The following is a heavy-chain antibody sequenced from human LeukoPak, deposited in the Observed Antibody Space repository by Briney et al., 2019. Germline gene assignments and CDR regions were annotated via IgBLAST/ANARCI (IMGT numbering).Heavy chain of an antibody. CDR1: GGSISGSSYY. V-gene: IGHV4-39*07. Sequence: SETLSLTCTVSGGSISGSSYYWGWIRQPPGKGLEWIGSIYYSGSTYYNPSLKSRVTISVDTSKNQFSLKLSSVTAADTAVYYCARAPSPPDYGDYGGSFDYWGQGTLVTVSS. CDR2: IYYSGST. J-gene: IGHJ4*02. D-gene: IGHD4-17*01. CDR3: ARAPSPPDYGDYGGSFDY.